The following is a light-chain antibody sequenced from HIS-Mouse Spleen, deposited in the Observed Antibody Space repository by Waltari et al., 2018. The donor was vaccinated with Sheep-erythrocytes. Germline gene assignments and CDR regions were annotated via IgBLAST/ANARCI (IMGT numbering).Light chain of an antibody. J-gene: IGKJ1*01. Sequence: DIVMTQSPLSLPVTPGEPASISCRSSQSLLHSNGYNYLDWYLQKPGQSPQLLIYLGSNLASWFPDRFSGSGSGTEFTLKISRVEAEDVGVYYCMQALQTPWTFGQGTKVEIK. CDR2: LGS. CDR1: QSLLHSNGYNY. CDR3: MQALQTPWT. V-gene: IGKV2-28*01.